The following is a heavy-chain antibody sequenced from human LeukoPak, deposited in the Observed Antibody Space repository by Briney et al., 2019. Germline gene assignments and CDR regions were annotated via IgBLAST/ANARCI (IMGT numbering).Heavy chain of an antibody. CDR2: INPSGGST. Sequence: ASVKVSCKASGYTFTSYYMHWVRQAPGQGLEWMGIINPSGGSTSYAQKFQGRVTMTRDMSTSTVYMELSSLRSEDTAVYYCARERASYDSSGRTRGYFDYWGQGTLVTVSS. D-gene: IGHD3-22*01. V-gene: IGHV1-46*01. CDR3: ARERASYDSSGRTRGYFDY. CDR1: GYTFTSYY. J-gene: IGHJ4*02.